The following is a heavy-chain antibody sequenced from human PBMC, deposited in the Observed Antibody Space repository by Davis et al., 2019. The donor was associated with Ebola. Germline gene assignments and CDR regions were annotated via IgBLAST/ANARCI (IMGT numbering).Heavy chain of an antibody. Sequence: PGGSLRLSCKGSGYSFASYWIGWVRQMPGKGLEWMGIIYPGDSDTRYSPSFQGQVTISADKSISTAYLQWSSLKASDTAMYYCARLSDCSSTSCYLAYWGQGTLVTVSS. CDR1: GYSFASYW. V-gene: IGHV5-51*01. CDR3: ARLSDCSSTSCYLAY. J-gene: IGHJ4*02. D-gene: IGHD2-2*01. CDR2: IYPGDSDT.